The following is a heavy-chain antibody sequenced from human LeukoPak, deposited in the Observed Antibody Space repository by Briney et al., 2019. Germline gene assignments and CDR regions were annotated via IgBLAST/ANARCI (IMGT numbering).Heavy chain of an antibody. CDR3: ASGVVRGVIDY. J-gene: IGHJ4*02. CDR1: GFTFSSYS. D-gene: IGHD3-10*01. Sequence: GGSLRLPCAASGFTFSSYSMNWVRQAPGKGLEWVSSISSSSSYIYYADSVKGRFTISRDNAKNSLYLQMNSLRAEDTAVYYCASGVVRGVIDYWGQGTLVTVSS. CDR2: ISSSSSYI. V-gene: IGHV3-21*01.